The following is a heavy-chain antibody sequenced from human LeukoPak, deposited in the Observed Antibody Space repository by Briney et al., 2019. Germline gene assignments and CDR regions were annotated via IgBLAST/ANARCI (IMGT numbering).Heavy chain of an antibody. CDR3: ARDGAPVLAETEFDP. CDR2: IYHSGST. Sequence: PSETLSLTCTVSGYSISSGYYWGWIRQPPGKGLEWIGSIYHSGSTYYNPSLKSRVTISVDTSKNQFSLKLSSVTAADTAVYYCARDGAPVLAETEFDPWGQGTLVTVSS. D-gene: IGHD4/OR15-4a*01. CDR1: GYSISSGYY. J-gene: IGHJ5*02. V-gene: IGHV4-38-2*02.